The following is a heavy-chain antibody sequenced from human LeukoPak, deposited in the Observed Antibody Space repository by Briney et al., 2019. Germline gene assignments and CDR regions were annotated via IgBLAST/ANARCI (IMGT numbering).Heavy chain of an antibody. Sequence: SETLSLTCTVSGGPISSYYWSWIRQPAGKGLEWIGRIYTSGSTNYNPSLKSRVTMSVDTSKNQFSLKLSSVTAADTAVYYCARFSPPRLRFLEWLPDDAFDIWGQGTMVTVSS. CDR2: IYTSGST. D-gene: IGHD3-3*01. V-gene: IGHV4-4*07. CDR3: ARFSPPRLRFLEWLPDDAFDI. J-gene: IGHJ3*02. CDR1: GGPISSYY.